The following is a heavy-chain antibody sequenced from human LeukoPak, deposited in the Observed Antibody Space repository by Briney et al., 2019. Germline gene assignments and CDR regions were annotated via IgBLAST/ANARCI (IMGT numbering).Heavy chain of an antibody. J-gene: IGHJ4*02. D-gene: IGHD3-10*01. Sequence: SETQSLTCTVSGGSISSYYWSWIRQPPGKALEWIGYIYYSGSTNYDPSLKSRVTISVDTSKNQFSLKLSSVTAADTAVYYCARRHLSGYYFDYWGQGTLVTVSS. CDR3: ARRHLSGYYFDY. CDR1: GGSISSYY. CDR2: IYYSGST. V-gene: IGHV4-59*08.